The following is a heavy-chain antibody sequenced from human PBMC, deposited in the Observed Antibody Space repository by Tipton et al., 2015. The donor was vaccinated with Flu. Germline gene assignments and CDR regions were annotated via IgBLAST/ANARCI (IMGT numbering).Heavy chain of an antibody. V-gene: IGHV4-4*02. D-gene: IGHD4-11*01. CDR1: GGSISSSNW. J-gene: IGHJ5*02. Sequence: TLSLTCAVSGGSISSSNWWSWVRQPPGKGLEWIGEIYHSGSTNYNPSLKSRVTLSIDTSKNQFSLKMKSVTATDMAVYYCARRDYSNYVSDPKSWFDPWGQGTLVAVSS. CDR3: ARRDYSNYVSDPKSWFDP. CDR2: IYHSGST.